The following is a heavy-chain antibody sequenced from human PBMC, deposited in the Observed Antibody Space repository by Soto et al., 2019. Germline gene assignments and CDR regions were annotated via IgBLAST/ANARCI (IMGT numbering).Heavy chain of an antibody. J-gene: IGHJ4*02. CDR3: ARHGPFYYDSRGYYYVTQFPY. CDR1: GGSISSYY. D-gene: IGHD3-22*01. CDR2: IYYSGST. V-gene: IGHV4-59*08. Sequence: SETLSLTCTVSGGSISSYYWSWIRQPPGKGLEWIGYIYYSGSTNYNPSLKSRVTISVDTSKNQFSLKLSSVTAADTAVYYCARHGPFYYDSRGYYYVTQFPYWGQGTLGTVS.